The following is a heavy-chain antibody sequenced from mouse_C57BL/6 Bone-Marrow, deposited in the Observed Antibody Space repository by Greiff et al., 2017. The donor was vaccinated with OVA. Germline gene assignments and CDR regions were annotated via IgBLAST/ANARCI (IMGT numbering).Heavy chain of an antibody. D-gene: IGHD4-1*01. Sequence: QVQLQQPGAELVKPGASVKLSCKASGYTFTSYWIQWVKQRPGQGLEWIGEIDPSDGYTNYNQKFKGKATVTGDTSSSTANMQLSSLTSEDSAVYYCAGWEFAYWGQGTLVTVSA. CDR2: IDPSDGYT. CDR1: GYTFTSYW. CDR3: AGWEFAY. J-gene: IGHJ3*01. V-gene: IGHV1-50*01.